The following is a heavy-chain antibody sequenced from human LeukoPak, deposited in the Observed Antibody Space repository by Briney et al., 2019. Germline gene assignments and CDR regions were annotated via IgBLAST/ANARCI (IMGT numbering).Heavy chain of an antibody. Sequence: GGSLRLSCAASGFTFSSYWMSWVRQAPGKGLEWVANIKQDGSEKYYVDSVKGRFTISGDNAKNSLYLQMNSLRAEDTAVYYCARDRLWREIYYFDYWGQGTLVTVSS. CDR2: IKQDGSEK. D-gene: IGHD2-15*01. CDR3: ARDRLWREIYYFDY. J-gene: IGHJ4*02. V-gene: IGHV3-7*01. CDR1: GFTFSSYW.